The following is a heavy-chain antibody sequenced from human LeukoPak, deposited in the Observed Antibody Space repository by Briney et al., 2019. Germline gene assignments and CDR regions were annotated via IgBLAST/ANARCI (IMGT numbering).Heavy chain of an antibody. CDR3: SKPANYYYGMDV. CDR2: ISSSTSYI. V-gene: IGHV3-21*01. D-gene: IGHD2-2*01. Sequence: PGGSLRLSCAASGFTFSSYSMNWIRQAPGKGLEWVSSISSSTSYIYYADSVKGRFTISKDNAKNSLYLQMNSLRAEDTAVYYCSKPANYYYGMDVWGQGTTVTVSS. CDR1: GFTFSSYS. J-gene: IGHJ6*02.